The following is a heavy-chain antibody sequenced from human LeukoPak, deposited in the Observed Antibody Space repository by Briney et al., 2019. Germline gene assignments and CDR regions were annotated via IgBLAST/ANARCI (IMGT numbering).Heavy chain of an antibody. J-gene: IGHJ4*02. CDR1: GDTFSKYA. CDR3: ASRYTTSRHFDWDVDY. Sequence: SVKVSCKASGDTFSKYAITWVRQAPGQGLEWMGNIVPVFVTPIYAQKFQGRVTITTDESRTTAYMELSSLRSEDTALYYCASRYTTSRHFDWDVDYWGQGTLLTVSS. D-gene: IGHD3-9*01. CDR2: IVPVFVTP. V-gene: IGHV1-69*05.